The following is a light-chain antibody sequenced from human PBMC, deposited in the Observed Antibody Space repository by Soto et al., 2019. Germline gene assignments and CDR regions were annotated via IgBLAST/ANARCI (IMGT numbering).Light chain of an antibody. Sequence: IVLTQSPGTLSLSPGERATLSCRAGQSVSSNYLAWYQQKPGQAPRLLIYAACSRATGILDRFSGSGSGTEFTLTIDGLEPEDFVVYYCQQYGYLTITFGQGTRLEIK. V-gene: IGKV3-20*01. J-gene: IGKJ5*01. CDR3: QQYGYLTIT. CDR2: AAC. CDR1: QSVSSNY.